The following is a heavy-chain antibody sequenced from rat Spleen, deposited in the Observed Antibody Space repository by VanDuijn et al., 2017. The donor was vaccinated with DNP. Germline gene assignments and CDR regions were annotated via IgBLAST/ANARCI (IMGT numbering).Heavy chain of an antibody. J-gene: IGHJ4*01. D-gene: IGHD1-12*01. CDR2: ISSGGIT. V-gene: IGHV2S12*01. Sequence: QVQLKESGPGLVQPSQTLSLTCTVSGFSLTTYHVHWVRQPPGKGLEWIAAISSGGITFYNSALKSLRSISRDTSKTQVFLKMTSLQTEDTAIYFCTRDSYARDYAMDAWGQGTSVTVSS. CDR1: GFSLTTYH. CDR3: TRDSYARDYAMDA.